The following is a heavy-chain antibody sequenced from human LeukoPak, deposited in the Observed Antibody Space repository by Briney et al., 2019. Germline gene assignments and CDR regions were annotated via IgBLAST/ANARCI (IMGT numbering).Heavy chain of an antibody. CDR2: IKQDGSEK. CDR1: GFTFSSYW. CDR3: AKGGAQQAVYYFDY. J-gene: IGHJ4*02. D-gene: IGHD6-19*01. Sequence: GGSLRLSCAASGFTFSSYWMSWVRQAPGKGLEWVANIKQDGSEKYYVDSVKGRFTISRDNAKNSLYLQMNSLRAEDTAVYYCAKGGAQQAVYYFDYWGQGTLVTVSS. V-gene: IGHV3-7*01.